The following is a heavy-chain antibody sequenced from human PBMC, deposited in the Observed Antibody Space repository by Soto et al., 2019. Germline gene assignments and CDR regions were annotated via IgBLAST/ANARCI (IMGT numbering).Heavy chain of an antibody. J-gene: IGHJ6*02. D-gene: IGHD3-9*01. CDR3: ARRLDPAV. V-gene: IGHV4-31*03. CDR2: IYYNGDT. CDR1: GGSISSGGYY. Sequence: PSETLSLTCTVSGGSISSGGYYWSWIRQHPGKGLEWIGYIYYNGDTHYNPSLKSRLSMSVDTSKNQFSLSLTSVTAADTAVYYCARRLDPAVWGQGTTVTVSS.